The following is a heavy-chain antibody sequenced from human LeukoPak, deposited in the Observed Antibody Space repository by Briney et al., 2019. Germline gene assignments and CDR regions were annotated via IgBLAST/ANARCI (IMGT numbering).Heavy chain of an antibody. Sequence: GGSLRLSCAASGFTFSSYWMSWVRQAPGKGLEWVANIKQDGSEKYYVDSVKGRFTISRDNAKNSLYLQMNSLRAEDTAVYYCARGSTTVVADFDYWGQGTLVTVSS. V-gene: IGHV3-7*01. D-gene: IGHD4-23*01. CDR3: ARGSTTVVADFDY. CDR2: IKQDGSEK. CDR1: GFTFSSYW. J-gene: IGHJ4*02.